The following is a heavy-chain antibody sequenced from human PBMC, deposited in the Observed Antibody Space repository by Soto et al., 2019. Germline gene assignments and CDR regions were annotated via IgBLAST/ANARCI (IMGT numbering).Heavy chain of an antibody. D-gene: IGHD2-2*01. CDR2: ISGSGGTT. Sequence: GGSLRLSXTVSGFTFGSHAVSWVRQAPGKGLECVSGISGSGGTTFYADSVKGRFTISRDNSKNTVYLQMNSLRAEDTAVYFCANAYCSSTXXPAEYLQHWGQGTLVTVSS. CDR1: GFTFGSHA. CDR3: ANAYCSSTXXPAEYLQH. J-gene: IGHJ1*01. V-gene: IGHV3-23*01.